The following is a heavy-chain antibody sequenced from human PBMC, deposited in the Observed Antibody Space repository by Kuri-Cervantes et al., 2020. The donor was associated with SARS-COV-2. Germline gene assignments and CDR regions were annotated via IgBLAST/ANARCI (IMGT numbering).Heavy chain of an antibody. D-gene: IGHD6-13*01. CDR1: GFTFRSYA. Sequence: GGSLRLSCAASGFTFRSYAMTWVRQAPGKGLEWVSVISGSGETIHYADSVQGRFTISRDNSKKMLYLQMNSLRDEDTAVYYCARDGTSRRIDYWGQGTLVTVSS. J-gene: IGHJ4*02. CDR2: ISGSGETI. V-gene: IGHV3-23*01. CDR3: ARDGTSRRIDY.